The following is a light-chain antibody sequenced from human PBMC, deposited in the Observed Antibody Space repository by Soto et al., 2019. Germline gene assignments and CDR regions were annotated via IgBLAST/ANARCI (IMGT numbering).Light chain of an antibody. Sequence: EIVMTQSPGTLSLSPGERATLSCRASESVTSSYLAWYQHKPGQATRLLIYGASSRATGIPDRFSGSGSGTDFTLTISRLEPEDFAVYYCQQYGRSPRTFGQGTKVEIK. V-gene: IGKV3-20*01. J-gene: IGKJ1*01. CDR3: QQYGRSPRT. CDR2: GAS. CDR1: ESVTSSY.